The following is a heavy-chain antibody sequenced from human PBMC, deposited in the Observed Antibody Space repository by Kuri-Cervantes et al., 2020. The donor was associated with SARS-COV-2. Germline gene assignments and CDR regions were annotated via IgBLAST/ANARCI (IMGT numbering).Heavy chain of an antibody. CDR1: GYSISSGYY. D-gene: IGHD3-3*01. J-gene: IGHJ5*02. CDR3: ARGRESRDFWSGSYEQRHSNWFDP. Sequence: SETLSLTCAVSGYSISSGYYWGWIRQPPGKGLEWIGSIYHSGSTYYNPSLKSRVTISVDTSKNQFSLKLTSLTAADTAVYFCARGRESRDFWSGSYEQRHSNWFDPWGQGTLVTVSS. CDR2: IYHSGST. V-gene: IGHV4-38-2*01.